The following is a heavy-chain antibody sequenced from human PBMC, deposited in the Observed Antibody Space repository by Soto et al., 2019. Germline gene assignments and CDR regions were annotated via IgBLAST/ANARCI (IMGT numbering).Heavy chain of an antibody. D-gene: IGHD3-3*01. J-gene: IGHJ6*02. Sequence: QVQLVESGGGVVQPGRSLRLSCAASGFIFRSHTMHWVRQAPGKGQEWVAVISYDGSNKFYADSVKGRFTISRDNSNNRLYLQMNSLRPEDTAVYYCPRERYDFWNTYSPRGGMDVWGQGTTVIVSS. V-gene: IGHV3-30-3*01. CDR3: PRERYDFWNTYSPRGGMDV. CDR1: GFIFRSHT. CDR2: ISYDGSNK.